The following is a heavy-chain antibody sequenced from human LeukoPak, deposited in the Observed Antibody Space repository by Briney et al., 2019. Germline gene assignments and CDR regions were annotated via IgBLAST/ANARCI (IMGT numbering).Heavy chain of an antibody. Sequence: SETLSLTCAVYGGSFSGYYWSWIRQPPGKGLEWIGEINHSGSTNYNPSLKSRVTISVDTSKNQFSLKLSSVTAADTAVYYCARGPGYRSSDGAFDIWGQGTMVTVSS. J-gene: IGHJ3*02. CDR2: INHSGST. D-gene: IGHD6-13*01. V-gene: IGHV4-34*01. CDR1: GGSFSGYY. CDR3: ARGPGYRSSDGAFDI.